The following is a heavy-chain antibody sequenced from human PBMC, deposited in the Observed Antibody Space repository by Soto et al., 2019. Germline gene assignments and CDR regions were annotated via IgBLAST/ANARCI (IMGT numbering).Heavy chain of an antibody. V-gene: IGHV2-26*01. CDR3: ARISGRFGASHFDF. CDR2: ILSDVQQ. J-gene: IGHJ4*02. Sequence: QVTLKESGPVLVQATETLTLTCNVSGFSLTNVQKGVAWIRQPPGKALEWLGHILSDVQQSYKASLKKRLTITQDTSKRQVVLVMTNVEPVDTATYYCARISGRFGASHFDFWGQGSSVIVSS. D-gene: IGHD3-10*01. CDR1: GFSLTNVQKG.